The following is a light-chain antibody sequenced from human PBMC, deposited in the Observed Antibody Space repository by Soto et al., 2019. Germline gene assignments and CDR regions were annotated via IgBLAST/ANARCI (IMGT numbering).Light chain of an antibody. Sequence: ETVLTQSPGTLSLSPGERATLSCRASQSVSSNTLAWYQQKPGQAPKLLMYGASTRATGIPDRFSGSGSGTDFTLTISRLEPEDFAVYYCQQYGSSPGFTFGPGTKVDIK. CDR2: GAS. V-gene: IGKV3-20*01. CDR3: QQYGSSPGFT. J-gene: IGKJ3*01. CDR1: QSVSSNT.